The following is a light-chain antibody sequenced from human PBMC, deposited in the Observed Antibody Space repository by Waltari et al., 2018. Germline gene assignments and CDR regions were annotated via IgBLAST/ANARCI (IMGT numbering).Light chain of an antibody. V-gene: IGKV3-11*01. CDR2: DAS. Sequence: EIALTQSPATLSLSPGERATLSCRASQTVRSFLAWYQQKPGQAPRLLIFDASSRAPGIPAKFRGSGSGTDFTLTVSNLEPEDFAVYYCLQRSNWPYTFGQGTRVEIK. CDR1: QTVRSF. J-gene: IGKJ2*01. CDR3: LQRSNWPYT.